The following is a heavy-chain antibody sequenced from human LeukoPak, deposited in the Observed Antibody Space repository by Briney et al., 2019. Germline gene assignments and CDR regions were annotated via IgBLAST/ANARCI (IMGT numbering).Heavy chain of an antibody. Sequence: PSKTLSLTCTVSGGSISSYYWRWIRQPPGKGLEWIGYIYYSGSTNYNPSLKSRVTISVDTSKNQFSLKLSSVTAADTAVYYCARGHHDSSGYYNWFDPWGQGTLVTVSS. V-gene: IGHV4-59*01. J-gene: IGHJ5*02. CDR1: GGSISSYY. D-gene: IGHD3-22*01. CDR2: IYYSGST. CDR3: ARGHHDSSGYYNWFDP.